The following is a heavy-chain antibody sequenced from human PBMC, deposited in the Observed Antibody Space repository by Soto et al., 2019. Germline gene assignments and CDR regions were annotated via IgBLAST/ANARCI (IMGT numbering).Heavy chain of an antibody. D-gene: IGHD2-2*01. Sequence: ASVTVSCKASGYTFTSYYMHWVRQAPGQGLEWMGIINPNNGNTSYAQILQGRVTMTTDTSTSTAYMELRSLRSDDTAVYYCARVVVVPAAMRGYYYYYGMDVWGQGTTVTVSS. CDR1: GYTFTSYY. V-gene: IGHV1-18*04. J-gene: IGHJ6*02. CDR2: INPNNGNT. CDR3: ARVVVVPAAMRGYYYYYGMDV.